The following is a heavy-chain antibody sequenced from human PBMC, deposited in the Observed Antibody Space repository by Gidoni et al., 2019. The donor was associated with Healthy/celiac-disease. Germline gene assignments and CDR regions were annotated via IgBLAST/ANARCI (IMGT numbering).Heavy chain of an antibody. D-gene: IGHD3-22*01. CDR3: ARDGAVAYYDSSGYPPGWFDP. CDR1: GFTFSSYW. CDR2: IKQDGSEK. V-gene: IGHV3-7*01. Sequence: EVQLVESGGGLVQPGGSLRLSCAASGFTFSSYWMSWVRQAPGKGLEWVANIKQDGSEKYYVDSVKGRFTISRDNAKNSLYLQMNSLRAEDTAVYYCARDGAVAYYDSSGYPPGWFDPWGQGTLVTVSS. J-gene: IGHJ5*02.